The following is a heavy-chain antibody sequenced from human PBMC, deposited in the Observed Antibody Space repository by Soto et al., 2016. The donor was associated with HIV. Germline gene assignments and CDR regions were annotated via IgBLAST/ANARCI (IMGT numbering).Heavy chain of an antibody. D-gene: IGHD3-10*01. V-gene: IGHV1-2*02. J-gene: IGHJ3*01. CDR3: ATIDYGSGNLWDEAFDV. Sequence: QVQLVQSGAEVQKPGASVKVSCRASGYIFTAYYIHWVRQAPGQGLEWMGWINPNSGVTKSAQKFQGRVTMTRDMSTSTAYMELSRLKSDDTAVYYCATIDYGSGNLWDEAFDVWGQGTMVTVSS. CDR2: INPNSGVT. CDR1: GYIFTAYY.